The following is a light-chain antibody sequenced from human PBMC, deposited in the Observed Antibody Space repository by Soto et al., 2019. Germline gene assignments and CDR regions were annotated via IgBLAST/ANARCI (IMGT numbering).Light chain of an antibody. Sequence: DIQMTQSPSTLSASIGDRITISCRASQNIDTWLAWYQQRPGEAPKLLIYTASNLENGVPSRFSGSGSGTAFTLTISSLQREDFATYYCQQYSDSSRSFGQGTQVE. CDR3: QQYSDSSRS. CDR2: TAS. CDR1: QNIDTW. V-gene: IGKV1-5*03. J-gene: IGKJ1*01.